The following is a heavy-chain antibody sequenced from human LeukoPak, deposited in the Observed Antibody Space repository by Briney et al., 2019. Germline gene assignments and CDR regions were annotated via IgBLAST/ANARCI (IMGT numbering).Heavy chain of an antibody. V-gene: IGHV4-59*08. CDR1: GGSISRYY. D-gene: IGHD2-15*01. CDR3: ARHGPGVAPFDY. CDR2: IYYSGST. Sequence: SETLSLTCTVSGGSISRYYWSWIRQPPGKGLEWIGYIYYSGSTNYNPSLKSRVTISVDTAKNQFSLKLSSVTAADTAVYYCARHGPGVAPFDYWGQGTLVTVSS. J-gene: IGHJ4*02.